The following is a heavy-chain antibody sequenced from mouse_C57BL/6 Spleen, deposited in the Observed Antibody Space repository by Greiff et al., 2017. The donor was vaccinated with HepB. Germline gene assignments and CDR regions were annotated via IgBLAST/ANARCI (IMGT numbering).Heavy chain of an antibody. V-gene: IGHV1-76*01. CDR2: IYPGSGNT. J-gene: IGHJ2*01. CDR3: ASSSLRYFDY. Sequence: QVQLQQSGAELVRPGASVKLSCKASGYTFTDYYINWVKQRPGQGLEWIARIYPGSGNTYYNEKFKGKATLTAEKSSSTAYMQLSSLTSEDSAVYFCASSSLRYFDYWGQGTTLTVSS. D-gene: IGHD1-1*01. CDR1: GYTFTDYY.